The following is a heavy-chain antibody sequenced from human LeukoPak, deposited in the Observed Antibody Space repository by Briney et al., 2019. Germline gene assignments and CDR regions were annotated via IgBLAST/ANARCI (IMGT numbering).Heavy chain of an antibody. CDR3: AKNLYGDYYFDY. V-gene: IGHV3-23*01. J-gene: IGHJ4*02. D-gene: IGHD4-17*01. CDR1: GFTFSSYA. CDR2: ISGSGGST. Sequence: PGASLRLSCAASGFTFSSYAMSWVRQAPGKGLEWVSAISGSGGSTYYADSVKGRLTISRDNSKNTLYLQMNSLRAEDTAVYYCAKNLYGDYYFDYWGQGTLVTVSS.